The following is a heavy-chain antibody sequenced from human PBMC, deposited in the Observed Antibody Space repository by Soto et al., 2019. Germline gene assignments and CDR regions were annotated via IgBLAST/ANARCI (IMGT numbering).Heavy chain of an antibody. D-gene: IGHD6-19*01. CDR1: GFTLGTYW. J-gene: IGHJ4*02. Sequence: EVQLVESGGGLVQPGGSLRLSCVASGFTLGTYWVTWVRQAPGKGLEWVANIKKDGSAKYYVDSVKGRITISRDNGKNAVYLQMRSLAPADTATYYCAMAVAADDFCGQGTLVTVSS. CDR3: AMAVAADDF. V-gene: IGHV3-7*03. CDR2: IKKDGSAK.